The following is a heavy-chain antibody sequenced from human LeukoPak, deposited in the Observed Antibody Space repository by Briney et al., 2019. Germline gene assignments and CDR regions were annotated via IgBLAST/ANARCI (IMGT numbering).Heavy chain of an antibody. CDR2: ISSSSSYI. Sequence: GGSLRLSCAASGFTFSSYSMNWVRQAHGKGMEWVASISSSSSYIYYADSVKGRFTISRDNAKNSLYLQMNSLRAEDTAVYYCWRDADYGGLVQYWGQGTLVTVSS. V-gene: IGHV3-21*01. D-gene: IGHD4-23*01. CDR1: GFTFSSYS. J-gene: IGHJ4*02. CDR3: WRDADYGGLVQY.